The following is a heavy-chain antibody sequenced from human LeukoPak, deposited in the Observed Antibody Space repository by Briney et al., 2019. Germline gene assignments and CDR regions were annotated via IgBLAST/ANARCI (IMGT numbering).Heavy chain of an antibody. CDR1: GFTFSSYA. D-gene: IGHD6-13*01. Sequence: GGSLRLSCAASGFTFSSYAMHWVRQAPGKGLEWVAVISYDGSNKYYADSVKGRFTISRDNSKNTLYLQMNSLRAEDTAVYYCARVRGSSSWRDAFDIWGQGTMVTVSS. CDR3: ARVRGSSSWRDAFDI. J-gene: IGHJ3*02. V-gene: IGHV3-30*04. CDR2: ISYDGSNK.